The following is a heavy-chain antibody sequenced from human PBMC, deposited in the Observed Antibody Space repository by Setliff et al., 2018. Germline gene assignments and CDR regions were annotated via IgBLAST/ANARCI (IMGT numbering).Heavy chain of an antibody. CDR2: INPNTGGT. CDR3: ARDVPLTTVTKNYFGP. V-gene: IGHV1-2*02. Sequence: ASVKVSCKASGDTFSTYALSWVRQAPGQGPEWMGCINPNTGGTRFAQKFQFGVTMTADKAITTAYMELTRLTSDDTAMYYCARDVPLTTVTKNYFGPWGQGTLVTVSS. CDR1: GDTFSTYA. J-gene: IGHJ5*02. D-gene: IGHD4-17*01.